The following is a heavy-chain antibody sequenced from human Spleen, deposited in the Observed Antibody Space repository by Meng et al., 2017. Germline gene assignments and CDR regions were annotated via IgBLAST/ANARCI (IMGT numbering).Heavy chain of an antibody. V-gene: IGHV4-34*01. CDR1: GGSFSHYY. J-gene: IGHJ4*02. CDR3: ARGPTTMAHDFDY. D-gene: IGHD4-11*01. CDR2: INHSGST. Sequence: VQSQHGAAGLLKPSETLSLTCVVSGGSFSHYYWSWLRQPPGKGLEWIGEINHSGSTNYNPSLESRATISVDTSQNNLSLKLSSVTAADSAVYYCARGPTTMAHDFDYWGQGALVTVFS.